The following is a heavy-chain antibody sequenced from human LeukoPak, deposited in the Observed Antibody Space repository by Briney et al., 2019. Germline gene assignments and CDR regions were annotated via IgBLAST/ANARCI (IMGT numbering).Heavy chain of an antibody. Sequence: GGSLRLSCAGYGFTFSSYWMHWVRHAPGKGLEWVSRIYIDGTSTTYADSVKGRFTISRDKSKNTLYLQMNSLRGEDTAVYYCARGRQLAFDYWGQGTLVTVSS. D-gene: IGHD6-13*01. J-gene: IGHJ4*02. CDR2: IYIDGTST. CDR1: GFTFSSYW. CDR3: ARGRQLAFDY. V-gene: IGHV3-74*01.